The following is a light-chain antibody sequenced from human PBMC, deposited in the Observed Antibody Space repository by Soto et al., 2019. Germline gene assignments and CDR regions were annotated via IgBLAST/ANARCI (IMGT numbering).Light chain of an antibody. V-gene: IGKV3D-15*03. J-gene: IGKJ2*01. CDR2: GAS. CDR3: HQYNIWPPYT. CDR1: QSISSD. Sequence: EIVMTQSPATLSVSPGETATLSCRASQSISSDLAWYQHKHGQAPRLVIYGASNRATGIPARFSGSGSGTDFTLTISILQSEDFAVYYCHQYNIWPPYTFGQGTRLEIK.